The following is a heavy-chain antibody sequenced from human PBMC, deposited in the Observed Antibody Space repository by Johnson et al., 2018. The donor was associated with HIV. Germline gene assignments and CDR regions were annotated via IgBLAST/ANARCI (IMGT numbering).Heavy chain of an antibody. V-gene: IGHV3-23*04. D-gene: IGHD5-18*01. J-gene: IGHJ3*02. CDR3: ALDGRRGYSYDWGHDAFDI. CDR2: ISGSGGTT. Sequence: EVPLVESGGGVVRPGGSLRVSCTASGFTFDEYGMSWVRQAPGKGLEWVSVISGSGGTTYYADSVKGRFTLSRANSKNTLYLQMNSLRAEDTAVYYCALDGRRGYSYDWGHDAFDIWGQGTMVTVSS. CDR1: GFTFDEYG.